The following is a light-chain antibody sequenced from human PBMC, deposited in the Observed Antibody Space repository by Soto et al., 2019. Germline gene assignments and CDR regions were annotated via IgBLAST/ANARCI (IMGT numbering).Light chain of an antibody. V-gene: IGKV3-15*01. Sequence: EVVMRQSPATLSFSPGEGATLSCRASQGIGDTLAWYKHKPGQTPRLLIYDTSTRATGVPTRFSGSRSGAEFTLTISSLKSEDFELYYCQQYNIWPRTFGQGTKVDIK. CDR2: DTS. CDR3: QQYNIWPRT. CDR1: QGIGDT. J-gene: IGKJ1*01.